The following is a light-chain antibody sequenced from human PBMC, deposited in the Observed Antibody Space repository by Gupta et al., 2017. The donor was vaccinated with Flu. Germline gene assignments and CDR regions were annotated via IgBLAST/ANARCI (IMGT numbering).Light chain of an antibody. V-gene: IGKV3-11*01. Sequence: EIVLTQSPATLSLSPGERATLSCRASHSVSTYLAWYQQQPGQSPRLLIYDASTTAPGIPARFSGSGSATDFTLTISSLEPEDFAIYYCQHRSNWPTFGGGTKVEIK. CDR1: HSVSTY. CDR3: QHRSNWPT. CDR2: DAS. J-gene: IGKJ4*01.